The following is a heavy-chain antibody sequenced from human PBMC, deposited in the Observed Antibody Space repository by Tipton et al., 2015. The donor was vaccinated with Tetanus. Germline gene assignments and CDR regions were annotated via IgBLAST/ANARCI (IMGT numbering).Heavy chain of an antibody. J-gene: IGHJ3*02. D-gene: IGHD4-11*01. CDR1: GDSVSTGNFY. Sequence: LRLSCTVSGDSVSTGNFYWSWIRQPPGKGLEWIAFIHHSGLAFSKPSLKSRVSISIDTSQNQFSLRLTSVTAADTAVYFCARNVYTVTNDAFDIWGHGTLVNVPS. CDR2: IHHSGLA. CDR3: ARNVYTVTNDAFDI. V-gene: IGHV4-30-4*01.